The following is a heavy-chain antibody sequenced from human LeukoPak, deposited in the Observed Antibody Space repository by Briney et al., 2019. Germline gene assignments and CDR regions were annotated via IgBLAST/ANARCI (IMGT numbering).Heavy chain of an antibody. J-gene: IGHJ3*02. V-gene: IGHV4-30-4*01. CDR3: ARYRRAGGRSSAGALDI. Sequence: SETLSLTCTVSGGSISSGDYYWSWIRQPPGKGLEWIGYINYSGSTYYNPSLKSRVTISVDTSKNQFSLKLSSVTAADTAVYYCARYRRAGGRSSAGALDIWGQGTMVTVSS. CDR2: INYSGST. D-gene: IGHD6-19*01. CDR1: GGSISSGDYY.